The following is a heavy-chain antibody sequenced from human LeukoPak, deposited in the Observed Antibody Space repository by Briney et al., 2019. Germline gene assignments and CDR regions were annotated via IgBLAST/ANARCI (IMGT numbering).Heavy chain of an antibody. CDR3: AMDSGSHRVVY. Sequence: SETLSLTCTVSGGSVSSRSYYWGWVRQSPEKGLEWIGSIYSGKTYYHPPLQSRVTISLDKSKNQYSLNLNSVTASDAAIYYCAMDSGSHRVVYWGQGALVSVSS. CDR1: GGSVSSRSYY. J-gene: IGHJ4*02. CDR2: IYSGKT. D-gene: IGHD1-26*01. V-gene: IGHV4-39*01.